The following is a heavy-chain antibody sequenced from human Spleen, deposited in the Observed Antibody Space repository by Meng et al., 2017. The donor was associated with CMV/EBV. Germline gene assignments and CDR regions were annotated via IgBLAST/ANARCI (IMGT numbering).Heavy chain of an antibody. CDR1: GFTFSSYG. CDR3: TKGGNGGSRHHFDY. D-gene: IGHD2-15*01. CDR2: IRYDGSDK. Sequence: GGSLRLSCVASGFTFSSYGMHWVRQAPGKGLEWVALIRYDGSDKYYGDSVKGRFTISRDNSKNTLYLQMNSLRAEDTAVYYCTKGGNGGSRHHFDYWGQGTLVTVS. V-gene: IGHV3-30*02. J-gene: IGHJ4*02.